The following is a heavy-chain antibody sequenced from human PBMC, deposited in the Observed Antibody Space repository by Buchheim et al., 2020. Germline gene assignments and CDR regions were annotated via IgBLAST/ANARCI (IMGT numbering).Heavy chain of an antibody. CDR1: GGSISSSSYY. D-gene: IGHD5-24*01. J-gene: IGHJ5*02. CDR2: IYYSGST. Sequence: QLQLQESGPGLVKPSETLSLTCTVSGGSISSSSYYWGWLRQPPGKGLEWIGSIYYSGSTYCNPSLKSRVTISVDTSKNQLSLKLRSVTAADTAVYYCARHREGDGYNPYNWFDPWGQGSL. V-gene: IGHV4-39*01. CDR3: ARHREGDGYNPYNWFDP.